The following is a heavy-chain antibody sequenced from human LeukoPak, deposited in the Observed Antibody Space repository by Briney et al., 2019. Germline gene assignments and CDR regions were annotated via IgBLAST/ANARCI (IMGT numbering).Heavy chain of an antibody. CDR2: INVSGGGT. D-gene: IGHD2-2*01. V-gene: IGHV3-23*01. J-gene: IGHJ4*02. Sequence: GGSLRLSCAASGFTFSSYAMSWVRQAPGKGLEWVSAINVSGGGTYYADSVKGRFTISRDNSKNTLYLQMNSLRAEDTAIYYCAKSGSTIWNYWGQGTLVTVSS. CDR3: AKSGSTIWNY. CDR1: GFTFSSYA.